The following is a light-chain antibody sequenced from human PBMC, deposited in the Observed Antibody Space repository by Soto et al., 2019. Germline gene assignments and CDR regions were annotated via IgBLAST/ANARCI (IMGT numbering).Light chain of an antibody. CDR2: DAS. Sequence: EIVLTQSPGTLSLSPGERATLSCRASQSVSSSYLAWYQQKPGQAPRLLIYDASSRATGIPDRFSGSGSGTDFTLTITRLEPEDSAVYFCQQYTGPPTTFGQGTRLEI. J-gene: IGKJ5*01. CDR3: QQYTGPPTT. V-gene: IGKV3-20*01. CDR1: QSVSSSY.